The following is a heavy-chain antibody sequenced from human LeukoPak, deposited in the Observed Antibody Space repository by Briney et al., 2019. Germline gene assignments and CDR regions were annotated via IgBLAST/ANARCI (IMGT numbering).Heavy chain of an antibody. Sequence: ESGPTLVNLTQTLTLICTFSGFLLSTSGMRVSWIGQSPGKALEWLARVDWDDDKFYNTSMKTRLTISKDTSKNEVVLTMTCIDPVDTATYYCARTFSGGSYLFDYWGQGTLVTVSS. V-gene: IGHV2-70*04. CDR2: VDWDDDK. CDR1: GFLLSTSGMR. CDR3: ARTFSGGSYLFDY. J-gene: IGHJ4*02. D-gene: IGHD2-15*01.